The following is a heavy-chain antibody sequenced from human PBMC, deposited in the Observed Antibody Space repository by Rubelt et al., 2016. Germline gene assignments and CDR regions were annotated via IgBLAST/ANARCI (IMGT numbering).Heavy chain of an antibody. CDR2: MNPNSGKT. D-gene: IGHD3-3*01. J-gene: IGHJ3*02. V-gene: IGHV1-8*01. CDR3: ARDRFFGAFDM. Sequence: PGASVKVSCKTSGYTFNNYDFNWVRQATGQGLEWMGWMNPNSGKTHYAQKLQGRVTMTWNNSVSTAYMELSSLTSDETAVYYCARDRFFGAFDMWGQGTMVTVSS. CDR1: GYTFNNYD.